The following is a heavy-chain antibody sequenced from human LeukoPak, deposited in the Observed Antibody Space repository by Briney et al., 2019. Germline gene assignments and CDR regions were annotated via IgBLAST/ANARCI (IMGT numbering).Heavy chain of an antibody. D-gene: IGHD3-22*01. CDR1: GFTVSSNY. J-gene: IGHJ4*02. CDR3: AKLPTYYDSSGYADY. V-gene: IGHV3-66*04. CDR2: IYSGGST. Sequence: GGSLRLSCASSGFTVSSNYMSWIRQAPGKGLAWVSGIYSGGSTYYADSVKGRFTISRDNSKNTLYLQMNSLRAEDTAVYYCAKLPTYYDSSGYADYWGQGTLVTVSS.